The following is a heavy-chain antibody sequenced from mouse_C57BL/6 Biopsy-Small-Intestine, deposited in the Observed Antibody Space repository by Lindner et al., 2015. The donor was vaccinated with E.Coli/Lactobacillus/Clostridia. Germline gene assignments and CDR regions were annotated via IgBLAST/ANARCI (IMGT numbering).Heavy chain of an antibody. D-gene: IGHD1-1*01. CDR3: ARYYGGSLDY. V-gene: IGHV1-9*01. Sequence: VQLQESGAELVKPGASVKLSCKATGYTFTGYWIEWVKQRPGHGLEWIGEILPGSVSTNYNEKFKGRATFTADTSSNTAYMQLSSLTTEDSAIYYCARYYGGSLDYWGQRTILTVSS. CDR1: GYTFTGYW. J-gene: IGHJ2*01. CDR2: ILPGSVST.